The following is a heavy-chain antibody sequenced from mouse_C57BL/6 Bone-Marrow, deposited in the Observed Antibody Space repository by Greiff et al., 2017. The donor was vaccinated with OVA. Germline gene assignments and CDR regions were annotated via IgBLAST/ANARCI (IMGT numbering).Heavy chain of an antibody. CDR3: ARSPKECDRDWFAY. Sequence: QVQLQQPGAELVKPGASVKLSCKASGYTFTSYWMHWVKQRPGRGLEWIGRIDPSSGGTKYNQKFKSKATLTVDKSSSTAYMQLSSLTSEDSAVYACARSPKECDRDWFAYWGKGTLVTVSA. J-gene: IGHJ3*01. V-gene: IGHV1-72*01. CDR2: IDPSSGGT. CDR1: GYTFTSYW. D-gene: IGHD6-1*01.